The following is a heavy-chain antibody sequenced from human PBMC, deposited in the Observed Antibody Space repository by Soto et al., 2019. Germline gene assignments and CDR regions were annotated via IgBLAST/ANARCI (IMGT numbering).Heavy chain of an antibody. J-gene: IGHJ5*02. D-gene: IGHD1-7*01. CDR3: ARGGGWNYPKYNWFDP. V-gene: IGHV2-26*01. CDR1: GFSLSNARMG. CDR2: IFSNDEK. Sequence: ESGPTLVNPTETLTLTCTVSGFSLSNARMGVSWIRQPPGKALEWLAHIFSNDEKSYSTSLKSRLTMTRNTSISTAYMELSSLRSEDTAVYYCARGGGWNYPKYNWFDPWGQGTLVTVSS.